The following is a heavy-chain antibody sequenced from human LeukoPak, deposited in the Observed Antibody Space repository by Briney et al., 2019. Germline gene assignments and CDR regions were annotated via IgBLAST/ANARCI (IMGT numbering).Heavy chain of an antibody. CDR2: IKQDGSEK. CDR1: GGSFSGYY. D-gene: IGHD3-10*01. J-gene: IGHJ6*03. Sequence: ETLSLTCAVYGGSFSGYYWSWVRQAPGKGLEWVANIKQDGSEKYYVDSVKGRFTISRDNAKNSLYLQMNSLRAEDTAVYYCARVRSGITMVRGVSYYYYYYMDVWGKGTTVTVSS. V-gene: IGHV3-7*01. CDR3: ARVRSGITMVRGVSYYYYYYMDV.